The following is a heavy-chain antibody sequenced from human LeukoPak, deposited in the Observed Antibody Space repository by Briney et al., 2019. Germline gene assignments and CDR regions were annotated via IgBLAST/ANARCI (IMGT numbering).Heavy chain of an antibody. D-gene: IGHD2-15*01. CDR1: GLAFSAYK. CDR3: VVGGSPGY. CDR2: ISTDGYTT. V-gene: IGHV3-74*01. Sequence: GGSMRLSCAASGLAFSAYKMHWVRQAPRKGLVWVSRISTDGYTTDYADFVQGRFTASRDNTKNTWSLEMNSLRAEDTAVYYCVVGGSPGYWGQGTLVAVSS. J-gene: IGHJ4*02.